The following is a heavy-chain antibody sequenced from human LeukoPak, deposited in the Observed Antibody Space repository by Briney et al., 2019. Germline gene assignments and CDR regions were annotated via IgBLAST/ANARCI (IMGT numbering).Heavy chain of an antibody. J-gene: IGHJ5*02. Sequence: SSETLSLTCTVSGGSINNYYWNWIRQPPGKGLEWIGYIYYTGNTNYNPSLKSRVTISVDTSKNQFSLKLSSVTAADTADYYCARDRLQLQSWGQGTLVTVSS. CDR1: GGSINNYY. CDR3: ARDRLQLQS. CDR2: IYYTGNT. D-gene: IGHD5-24*01. V-gene: IGHV4-59*01.